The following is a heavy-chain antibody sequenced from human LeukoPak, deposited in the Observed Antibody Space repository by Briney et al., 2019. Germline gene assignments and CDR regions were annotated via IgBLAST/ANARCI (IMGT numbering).Heavy chain of an antibody. CDR3: ARDLGHCSSTGCYGGIFDY. J-gene: IGHJ4*02. CDR1: GYTFSSYE. V-gene: IGHV3-48*03. Sequence: GGSLRLSCAASGYTFSSYEMSWVRQAPGKGLEWVSYIGRSGGSTNYADSVKGRFTISRDNAKNSLYLQMNSLRAEDTAVYYCARDLGHCSSTGCYGGIFDYWGQGTLVTVSS. CDR2: IGRSGGST. D-gene: IGHD2-2*01.